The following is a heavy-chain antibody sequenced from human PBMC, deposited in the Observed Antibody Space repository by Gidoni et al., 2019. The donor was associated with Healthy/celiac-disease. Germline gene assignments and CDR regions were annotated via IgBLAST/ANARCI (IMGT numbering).Heavy chain of an antibody. CDR2: INHSGST. J-gene: IGHJ6*03. CDR3: ARGGQVTASSYYYYYYMDV. D-gene: IGHD2-21*02. V-gene: IGHV4-34*01. CDR1: GGSFSGYY. Sequence: QVQLQQWGAGLLKPSETLSLTCAVYGGSFSGYYWSWIRQPPGKGLEWIGEINHSGSTNYNPSLKSRVTISVDTSKNQFSLKLSSVTAADTAVYYCARGGQVTASSYYYYYYMDVWGKGTTVTVSS.